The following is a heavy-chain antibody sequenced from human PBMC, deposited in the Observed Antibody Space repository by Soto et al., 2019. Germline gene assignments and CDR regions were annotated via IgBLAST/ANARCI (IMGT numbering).Heavy chain of an antibody. Sequence: EVQLVESGGGLVQPGGSLRLSCAASGFTFSSYSMNWVRQAPGQGLEWVSYISSSSSTIYYADSVQGRFTISRDNAKNSLYLQMNSLRAEDTAVYYCARSGGSGYPTLAYWGQGTLVTVSS. V-gene: IGHV3-48*01. J-gene: IGHJ4*02. D-gene: IGHD3-22*01. CDR1: GFTFSSYS. CDR3: ARSGGSGYPTLAY. CDR2: ISSSSSTI.